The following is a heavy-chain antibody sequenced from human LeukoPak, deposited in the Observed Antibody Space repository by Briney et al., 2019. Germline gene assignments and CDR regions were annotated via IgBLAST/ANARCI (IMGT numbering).Heavy chain of an antibody. J-gene: IGHJ3*02. CDR3: ARSRVEWLSLYDAFDI. D-gene: IGHD3-3*01. V-gene: IGHV4-38-2*02. CDR2: IYHSGST. Sequence: SETLSLTCTVSGYSISSGYYWGWIRQPPGKGLEWIGSIYHSGSTYYNPSLKSRVTISVDTSKNQFSLKLSSVTAADTAVYYCARSRVEWLSLYDAFDIWGQGTMVTVSS. CDR1: GYSISSGYY.